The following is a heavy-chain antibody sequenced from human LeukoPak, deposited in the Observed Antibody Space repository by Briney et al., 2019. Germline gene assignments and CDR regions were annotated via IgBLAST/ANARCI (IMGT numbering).Heavy chain of an antibody. CDR1: GFTFSSYG. Sequence: PGGSLRLSCAASGFTFSSYGMTWVRQAPGKGLEWVSAISSSADTTYYADSAKGRFTISRDNSKNTLDLHMSSLRAEDTAVYYCAKRTVTRDWYFDLWGRGTLVTVSS. CDR3: AKRTVTRDWYFDL. D-gene: IGHD4-17*01. J-gene: IGHJ2*01. V-gene: IGHV3-23*01. CDR2: ISSSADTT.